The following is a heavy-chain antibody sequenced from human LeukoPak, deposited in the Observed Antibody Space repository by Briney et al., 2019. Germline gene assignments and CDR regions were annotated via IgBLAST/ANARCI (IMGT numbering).Heavy chain of an antibody. CDR1: GYTFSSYR. Sequence: ASVKVSCKASGYTFSSYRISWVRQAPGQGLEWMGWISAYNGSTNYAQMVQGRVTMTTDTSTSTAYMEVRSLRSDDTAMYYCARDVWDIVTIPAAISVPWGKGTLVTVSS. J-gene: IGHJ5*02. CDR2: ISAYNGST. V-gene: IGHV1-18*01. CDR3: ARDVWDIVTIPAAISVP. D-gene: IGHD2-2*01.